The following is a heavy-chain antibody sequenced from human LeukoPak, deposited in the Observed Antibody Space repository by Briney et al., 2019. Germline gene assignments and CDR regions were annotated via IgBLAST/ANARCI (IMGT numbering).Heavy chain of an antibody. CDR3: ARETPRRGETRDGYR. J-gene: IGHJ4*02. D-gene: IGHD5-24*01. Sequence: GRSLRLSCAASGFTFVVYAMTWVRQAPGKGLEWVSVIGWNSGSIGYADSVKGRFTISRDNAKNSLYLQMNSLRAEDTAVYYCARETPRRGETRDGYRWGQGTLVTVSS. CDR1: GFTFVVYA. V-gene: IGHV3-9*01. CDR2: IGWNSGSI.